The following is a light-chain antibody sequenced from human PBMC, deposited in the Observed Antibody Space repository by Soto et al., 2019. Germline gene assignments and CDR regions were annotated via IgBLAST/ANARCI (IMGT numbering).Light chain of an antibody. V-gene: IGKV3-15*01. CDR3: QQYYTWPRGT. J-gene: IGKJ1*01. Sequence: EIVMTQSPGTLSVSPGERVTLSCRANRNIISNLAWYQQKPGQAPRLLIFFASTRATGVPDRFSGSGSGTDFTLTISSLQSADFGVYYCQQYYTWPRGTFVQGTKVDSK. CDR2: FAS. CDR1: RNIISN.